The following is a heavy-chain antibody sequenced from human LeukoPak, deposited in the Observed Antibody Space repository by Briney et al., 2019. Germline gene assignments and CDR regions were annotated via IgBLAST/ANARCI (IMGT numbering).Heavy chain of an antibody. CDR1: GFTFSSYT. D-gene: IGHD5-12*01. Sequence: GGSLRLSCAASGFTFSSYTMNWVRQAPGKGLEWVSKISSSSSAIYYADSVKGRFTISRDNAKNLLYLQMNSLRAGDTAVYYCARDSPQALAILHAFDIWGHGTMVTVSS. CDR3: ARDSPQALAILHAFDI. V-gene: IGHV3-48*01. J-gene: IGHJ3*02. CDR2: ISSSSSAI.